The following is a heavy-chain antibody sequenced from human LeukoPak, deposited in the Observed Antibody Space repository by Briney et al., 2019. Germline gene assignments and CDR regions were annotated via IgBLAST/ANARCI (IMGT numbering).Heavy chain of an antibody. CDR3: AKAPSGYSSGWFDY. D-gene: IGHD6-19*01. J-gene: IGHJ4*02. CDR2: ISGSGGST. V-gene: IGHV3-23*01. Sequence: PGGSLRLSCAASGFTFSSYAVSWVRQAPGKGLEWVSAISGSGGSTYYADPVKGRFTISRDNSKNTLYLQMNSLRAEDTAVYYCAKAPSGYSSGWFDYWGQGTLVTVSS. CDR1: GFTFSSYA.